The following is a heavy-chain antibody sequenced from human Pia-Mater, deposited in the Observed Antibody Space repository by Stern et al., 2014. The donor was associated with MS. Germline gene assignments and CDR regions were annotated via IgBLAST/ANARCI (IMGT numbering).Heavy chain of an antibody. CDR2: IGTPGDT. CDR3: ARGRGGYSFDY. J-gene: IGHJ4*02. D-gene: IGHD5-18*01. CDR1: GLTFGSYD. Sequence: EVQLLESGGGLVQPGGSRSLSGAASGLTFGSYDSPWVRQPTGEVLEWVSAIGTPGDTYYPVSVKGRFTISRENAKNSLYLQMNSLRAGDTAVYYCARGRGGYSFDYWGQGTLVTVSS. V-gene: IGHV3-13*01.